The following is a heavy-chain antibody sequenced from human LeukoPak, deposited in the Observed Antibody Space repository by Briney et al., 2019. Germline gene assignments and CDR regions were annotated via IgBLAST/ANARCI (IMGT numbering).Heavy chain of an antibody. CDR3: ASNKRRSDQ. Sequence: GRTLRLSCAPSGVTISDHYMSWMRQAADPGLDWVSYISNRGFSPYFPHSVKGRFTSSRDNTKNSLYLEMQSLRVEYTAVYYCASNKRRSDQWGLGTVVAVCS. V-gene: IGHV3-11*01. J-gene: IGHJ4*02. CDR1: GVTISDHY. CDR2: ISNRGFSP.